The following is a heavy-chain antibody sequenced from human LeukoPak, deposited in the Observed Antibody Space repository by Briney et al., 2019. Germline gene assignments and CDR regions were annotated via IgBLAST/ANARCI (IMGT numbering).Heavy chain of an antibody. CDR2: IYHSGST. Sequence: SETLSLTCAVSGGSISSSNWWSWVRQPPGKGLEWIGEIYHSGSTNYNPSLKSRVTISVDTSKNQFSLKLSSVTAADTAVYYCARLHDYVWGSYRFRFDYWGQGTLVTVSS. J-gene: IGHJ4*02. V-gene: IGHV4-4*02. CDR3: ARLHDYVWGSYRFRFDY. D-gene: IGHD3-16*02. CDR1: GGSISSSNW.